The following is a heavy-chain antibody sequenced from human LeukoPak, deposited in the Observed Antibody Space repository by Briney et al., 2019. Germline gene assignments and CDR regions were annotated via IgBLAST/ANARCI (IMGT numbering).Heavy chain of an antibody. D-gene: IGHD2-21*02. J-gene: IGHJ4*02. Sequence: GGSLRLSCAASGFTFSSYSMNWVRQAPGKGLEWVSYISSSSSTIYYADSVKGRFTISRDNAKNSLYLQMNSLRAEDTAVYYCAKDSSVVVTAEIDYWGQGTLVTVSS. CDR3: AKDSSVVVTAEIDY. CDR1: GFTFSSYS. CDR2: ISSSSSTI. V-gene: IGHV3-48*01.